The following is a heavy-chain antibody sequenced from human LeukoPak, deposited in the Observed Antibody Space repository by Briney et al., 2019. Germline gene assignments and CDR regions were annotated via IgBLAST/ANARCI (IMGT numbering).Heavy chain of an antibody. CDR2: ISSSSATI. D-gene: IGHD3-10*01. V-gene: IGHV3-48*01. CDR1: GFTFSNAW. CDR3: AKDGNFGSGSYYSY. J-gene: IGHJ4*02. Sequence: GGSLRLSCAASGFTFSNAWMSWVRQAPGKGLESVSYISSSSATIFYADSVKGRFTISRDNSKNTLYLQMNSLRAEDTAVYYCAKDGNFGSGSYYSYWGQGTLVTVSS.